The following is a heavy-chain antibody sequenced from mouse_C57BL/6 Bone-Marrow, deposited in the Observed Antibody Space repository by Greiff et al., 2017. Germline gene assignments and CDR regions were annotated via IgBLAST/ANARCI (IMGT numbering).Heavy chain of an antibody. J-gene: IGHJ4*01. CDR2: IYPRSGNT. D-gene: IGHD2-10*02. CDR3: ARKPLVGDY. CDR1: GYTFTSSG. V-gene: IGHV1-81*01. Sequence: QVQLQQSGAELARPGASVKLSCKASGYTFTSSGISWVKQRTGQGLEWIGEIYPRSGNTYYNEKFKGKATLTADKSSSTAYMELRSLTSEDSAVYFCARKPLVGDYWGQGTSVTVSS.